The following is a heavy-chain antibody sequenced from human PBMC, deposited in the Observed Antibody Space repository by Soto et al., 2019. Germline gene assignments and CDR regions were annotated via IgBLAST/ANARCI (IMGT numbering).Heavy chain of an antibody. CDR1: GGSISSGGYY. CDR3: ARDLRQWLVRDAFDI. J-gene: IGHJ3*02. D-gene: IGHD6-19*01. Sequence: SETLSLTCTVSGGSISSGGYYWSWIRQHPGKGLEWIGYIYYSGSTYYNPSLKSRVTISVDTSKNQFSLKLSSVTAADTAVYYCARDLRQWLVRDAFDIWGQGTMVTVSS. V-gene: IGHV4-31*03. CDR2: IYYSGST.